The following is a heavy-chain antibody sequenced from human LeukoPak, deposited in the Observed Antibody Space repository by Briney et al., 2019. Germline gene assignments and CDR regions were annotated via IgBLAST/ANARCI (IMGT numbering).Heavy chain of an antibody. V-gene: IGHV4-4*07. CDR3: AREAAAGTFYFDY. D-gene: IGHD6-13*01. J-gene: IGHJ4*02. CDR2: IYSTGST. Sequence: SETLSLTCTVSGGSITSYYWSWIRQPAGKGLEWIGRIYSTGSTTYNPSLKSRITMSVDTTKNQFSLKLSSVTAADTAVYYCAREAAAGTFYFDYWGQGTLVTVSS. CDR1: GGSITSYY.